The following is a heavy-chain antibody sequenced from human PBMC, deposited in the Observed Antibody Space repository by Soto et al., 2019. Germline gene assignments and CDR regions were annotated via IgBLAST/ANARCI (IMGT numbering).Heavy chain of an antibody. CDR3: ARVRYPGSYLFDH. CDR1: GFILSDYY. J-gene: IGHJ4*02. CDR2: ISKSSNTI. D-gene: IGHD1-26*01. Sequence: QVQLVESGGGLVKPGGSLRVSCAASGFILSDYYMSWIRQSPGKGLEWLAYISKSSNTIYYADSVKGRFTISRDNAENSLSLQMSTLRAEDTAVYYCARVRYPGSYLFDHWGQETLVTVSS. V-gene: IGHV3-11*01.